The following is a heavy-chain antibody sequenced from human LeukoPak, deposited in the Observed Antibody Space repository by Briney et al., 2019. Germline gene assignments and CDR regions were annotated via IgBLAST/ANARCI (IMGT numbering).Heavy chain of an antibody. CDR1: GYTFTSYD. Sequence: ASVKVSCKASGYTFTSYDINWVRQATGQGPEWMGWMNPNSGNTGYAQKFRGGVSITRNTSISTAYMELSSLVSEDTAVYYCARLGELSSDDYWGQGTLVTVSS. V-gene: IGHV1-8*03. D-gene: IGHD3-16*02. CDR3: ARLGELSSDDY. J-gene: IGHJ4*02. CDR2: MNPNSGNT.